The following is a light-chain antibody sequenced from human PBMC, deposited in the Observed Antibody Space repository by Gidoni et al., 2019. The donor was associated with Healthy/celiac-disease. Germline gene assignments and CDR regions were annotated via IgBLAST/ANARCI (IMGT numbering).Light chain of an antibody. V-gene: IGKV3-20*01. CDR3: HHYGGSSLT. CDR2: GAS. J-gene: IGKJ4*01. Sequence: EIVLTQSPGTLSLSPGERATLSCRASQSVSSNYLAWYQQKPGQAPRLLIYGASNRATGVPDRFSGSGSVTDFTLTISRLEPEDFAVYYCHHYGGSSLTFGGGTKVELK. CDR1: QSVSSNY.